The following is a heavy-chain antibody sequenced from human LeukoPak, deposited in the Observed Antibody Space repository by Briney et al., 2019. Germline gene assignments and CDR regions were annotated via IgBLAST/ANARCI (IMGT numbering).Heavy chain of an antibody. D-gene: IGHD4-17*01. CDR1: GFALRDYG. J-gene: IGHJ4*02. Sequence: HPGVSPRLSCAASGFALRDYGMSWVRPPPGKGLEWVSSISKSDDATYYRDSVKGRFTISRDNSKNTMYLQMSDLRAEDTAVYYCAKDPWTLDGDYGDTWGQGTLVTVSS. V-gene: IGHV3-23*01. CDR2: ISKSDDAT. CDR3: AKDPWTLDGDYGDT.